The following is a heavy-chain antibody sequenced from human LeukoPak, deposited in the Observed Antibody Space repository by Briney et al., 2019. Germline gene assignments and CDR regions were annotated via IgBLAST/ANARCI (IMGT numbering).Heavy chain of an antibody. D-gene: IGHD3-10*01. J-gene: IGHJ4*02. V-gene: IGHV3-23*01. CDR1: GFTFSSYS. CDR3: ATDKGYYASGFFDN. Sequence: GGSLRLSCAASGFTFSSYSMNWVRQAPGKGLEWVSAISGRGGSTYYADSVKGRFTISRDNSKNTLYLQMNSLRAEDTAVYYCATDKGYYASGFFDNWGQGALVSVSS. CDR2: ISGRGGST.